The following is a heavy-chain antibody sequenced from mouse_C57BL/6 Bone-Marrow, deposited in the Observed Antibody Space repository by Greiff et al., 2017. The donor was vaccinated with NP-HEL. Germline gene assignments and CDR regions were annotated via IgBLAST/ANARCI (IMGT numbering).Heavy chain of an antibody. CDR3: AREGVYYDYDPFAY. D-gene: IGHD2-4*01. J-gene: IGHJ3*01. Sequence: VQLKESGSELRSPGSSVKLSCKDFDSEVFPIAYMSWVRQKPGHGFEWIGGILPSIGRTIYGEKFEDKATLDADTLSNTAYLELNSLTSEDSAIYYCAREGVYYDYDPFAYWGQGTLVTVSA. CDR1: DSEVFPIAY. V-gene: IGHV15-2*01. CDR2: ILPSIGRT.